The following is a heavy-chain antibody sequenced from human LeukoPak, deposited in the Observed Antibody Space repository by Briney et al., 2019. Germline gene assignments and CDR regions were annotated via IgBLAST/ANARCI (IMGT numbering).Heavy chain of an antibody. CDR3: AKRYSVEWYYFDY. V-gene: IGHV3-30*18. Sequence: GRSLTLSCAASGFTFISYLMHCIRQAPGKGLAGPAVISSDGSNKYYPDSVKGRFTLSRDNSKNTLYLQMHSLRADDTAGYYCAKRYSVEWYYFDYWGQGTLVTVSS. J-gene: IGHJ4*02. CDR1: GFTFISYL. D-gene: IGHD1-26*01. CDR2: ISSDGSNK.